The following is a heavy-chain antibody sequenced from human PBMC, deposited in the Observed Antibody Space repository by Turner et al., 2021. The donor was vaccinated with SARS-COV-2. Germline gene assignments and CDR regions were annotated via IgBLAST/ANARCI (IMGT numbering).Heavy chain of an antibody. CDR1: GFTFSNHG. J-gene: IGHJ4*02. CDR2: IWNDGSNK. Sequence: QVQLVESGGGVVQPGRPLRLSWYASGFTFSNHGMHWARQAPGKGLEWVTIIWNDGSNKYYTDSVRGRFTISRDNSKNTLYLQMNSLRAEDTAVYYCARGGGGSSGCFLIDYWGQGTLVTVSS. D-gene: IGHD6-19*01. V-gene: IGHV3-33*01. CDR3: ARGGGGSSGCFLIDY.